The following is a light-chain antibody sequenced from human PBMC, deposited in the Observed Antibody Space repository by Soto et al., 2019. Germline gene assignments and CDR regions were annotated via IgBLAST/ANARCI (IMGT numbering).Light chain of an antibody. CDR3: QQYNNWPRT. CDR1: QSVSSN. Sequence: EIVMTQSPATLSVSPGERAIVSCRASQSVSSNLAWYQQKPGQTPRLLIYDASTRATGIAARFSGSGSGTEFTLTISSLQSEDFAVYYCQQYNNWPRTFGQGTKVEI. V-gene: IGKV3-15*01. J-gene: IGKJ1*01. CDR2: DAS.